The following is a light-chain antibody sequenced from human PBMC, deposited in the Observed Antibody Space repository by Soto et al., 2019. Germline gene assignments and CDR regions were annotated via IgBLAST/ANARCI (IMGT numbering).Light chain of an antibody. J-gene: IGKJ1*01. V-gene: IGKV3-20*01. Sequence: EIVLTQSPGTLSLSPRERATLSCRASQSVNNNYLAWYQHKPGQPPRLLIYGASSRAPGIPDRFSGSGSGTDFTLTISRLEPEDFVVYYCQQYAASPRTFGQGTQVEVK. CDR1: QSVNNNY. CDR3: QQYAASPRT. CDR2: GAS.